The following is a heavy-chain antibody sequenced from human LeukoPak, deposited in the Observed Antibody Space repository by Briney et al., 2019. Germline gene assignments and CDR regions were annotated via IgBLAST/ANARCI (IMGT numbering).Heavy chain of an antibody. CDR3: AGGSGYYFFDN. CDR1: RNTFNGNY. J-gene: IGHJ4*02. CDR2: INPGSGGT. V-gene: IGHV1-2*02. D-gene: IGHD6-25*01. Sequence: ASVKVSCKSSRNTFNGNYMHWVRQTPGQGLEWMGWINPGSGGTNYAQKFQDRVTMTRDTSIGTIYMNLRKLSSDETAVYYCAGGSGYYFFDNWGQGTLLTVSS.